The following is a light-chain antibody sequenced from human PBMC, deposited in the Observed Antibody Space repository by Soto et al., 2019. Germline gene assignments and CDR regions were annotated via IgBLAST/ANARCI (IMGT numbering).Light chain of an antibody. CDR2: DVS. Sequence: EVVLAQSPATLSLSPGESATLSCRASESVSTYLAWYQQRPGQAPRLLMYDVSTRATDTPARFSGSGSGTDFTLTISSLEPEDFAIYYCQQGTNWPPRTFGPGTKVEIK. CDR1: ESVSTY. CDR3: QQGTNWPPRT. J-gene: IGKJ1*01. V-gene: IGKV3-11*01.